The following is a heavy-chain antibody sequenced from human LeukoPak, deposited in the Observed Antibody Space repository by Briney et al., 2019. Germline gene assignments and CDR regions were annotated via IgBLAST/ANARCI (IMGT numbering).Heavy chain of an antibody. D-gene: IGHD1-26*01. CDR1: GFTVSSNY. V-gene: IGHV4-39*07. CDR2: IYYSGST. J-gene: IGHJ6*02. CDR3: ARDLGRGSMDV. Sequence: GSLRLSCAASGFTVSSNYMSWVRQAPGKGLEWIGSIYYSGSTYYSPSLKSRVTISVDTSKNQFSLKLSFVTAADTAVYYCARDLGRGSMDVWGLGTTVTVSS.